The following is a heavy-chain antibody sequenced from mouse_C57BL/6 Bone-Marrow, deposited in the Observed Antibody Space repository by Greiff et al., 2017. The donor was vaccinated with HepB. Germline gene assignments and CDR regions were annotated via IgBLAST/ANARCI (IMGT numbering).Heavy chain of an antibody. V-gene: IGHV10-3*01. CDR2: IRSKSGNYAT. J-gene: IGHJ4*01. CDR3: ARQCYSGDAMDY. Sequence: EVQGVESGGGLVQPEGSLKLSCDASGFTFNTYAMHWVRQAPGKGLEWVARIRSKSGNYATYYAESVKDRFTISRDDSKSMLYLQMNNLKSEDTGMYYCARQCYSGDAMDYWGQGTSVTVSS. CDR1: GFTFNTYA. D-gene: IGHD2-1*01.